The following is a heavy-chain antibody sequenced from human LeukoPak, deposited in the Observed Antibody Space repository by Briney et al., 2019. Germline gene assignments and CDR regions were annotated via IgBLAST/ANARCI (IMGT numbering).Heavy chain of an antibody. CDR3: ARHDWELKGSDY. J-gene: IGHJ4*02. CDR1: GFTFSSYW. V-gene: IGHV3-74*01. CDR2: INTDGSST. Sequence: GGSLRLSCAASGFTFSSYWMHWVRQAPGKGLVWVSRINTDGSSTTYADSVKGRFTISRDNAKNTLYLQMNSLRAEDTAVYYCARHDWELKGSDYWGQGTLVTVSS. D-gene: IGHD1-26*01.